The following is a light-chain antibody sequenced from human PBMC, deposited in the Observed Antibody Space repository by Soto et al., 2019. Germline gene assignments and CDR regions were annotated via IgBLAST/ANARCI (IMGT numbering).Light chain of an antibody. V-gene: IGKV3-15*01. CDR2: RAS. J-gene: IGKJ2*01. Sequence: TQSPDTLSASLGEIVTLSCRASQSIGTNLAWYQHRPGQAPRLLIHRASMRATGVPARFIGRGFGTEFTLTITNMQSEDFAVYFCQQYENWPPYNFGQGTKLDI. CDR3: QQYENWPPYN. CDR1: QSIGTN.